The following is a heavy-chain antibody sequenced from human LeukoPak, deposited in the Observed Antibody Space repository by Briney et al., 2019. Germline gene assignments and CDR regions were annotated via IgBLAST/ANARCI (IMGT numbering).Heavy chain of an antibody. CDR2: ITSSSTYI. D-gene: IGHD4-17*01. V-gene: IGHV3-21*06. CDR3: GTWTTVASYFDY. CDR1: GFTFSTYS. J-gene: IGHJ4*02. Sequence: GGSLRLSCAASGFTFSTYSMNWVRQAPGKGLEWVSSITSSSTYIYYADSVKGRFTISRDNARNSLHLQMNSLRAEDTAVYYCGTWTTVASYFDYWGQGALVTVSS.